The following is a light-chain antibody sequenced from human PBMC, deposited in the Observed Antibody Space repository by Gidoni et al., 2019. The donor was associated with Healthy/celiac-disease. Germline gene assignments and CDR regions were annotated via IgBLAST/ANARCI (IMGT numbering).Light chain of an antibody. V-gene: IGLV3-19*01. CDR3: NSRDSSGNHVV. Sequence: SELTQDPAVSVALGQTVRITCQGDSLRSYYASWYQQKPGQAPVLVIYGKNNRPSGIPDRFSGSSSGNTASLTITGAQAEDEADYYCNSRDSSGNHVVFGGGTKLTVL. CDR1: SLRSYY. J-gene: IGLJ2*01. CDR2: GKN.